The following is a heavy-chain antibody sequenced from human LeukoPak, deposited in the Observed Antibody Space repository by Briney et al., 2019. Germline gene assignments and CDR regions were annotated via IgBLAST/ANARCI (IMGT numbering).Heavy chain of an antibody. Sequence: GGSLRLSCAASGFTFSNYAMHWVRQAPGKGLEWVAFIRYDGNDKYYADSVKGRFTISRDTSRNTLYLQMNSLRLEDTAVYYCAKDLMRDRWFGESWGQGTLVTVSS. V-gene: IGHV3-30*02. J-gene: IGHJ5*02. CDR1: GFTFSNYA. CDR3: AKDLMRDRWFGES. CDR2: IRYDGNDK. D-gene: IGHD3-10*01.